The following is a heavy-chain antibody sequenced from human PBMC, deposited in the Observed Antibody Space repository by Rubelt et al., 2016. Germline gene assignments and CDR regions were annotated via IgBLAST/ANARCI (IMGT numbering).Heavy chain of an antibody. CDR2: ISAYNGNT. CDR3: VGGRVVVPAAIGRGDY. Sequence: QVQLVQSGAEVKKPGASVKVSCKASGYTFTSYGISWVRQAPGQGLEWMGWISAYNGNTNYAKKLQGRVTMTTDTSTSTAYMGLSSLRSEDTAVYYCVGGRVVVPAAIGRGDYWGQGTLVTVSS. J-gene: IGHJ4*02. V-gene: IGHV1-18*01. CDR1: GYTFTSYG. D-gene: IGHD2-2*01.